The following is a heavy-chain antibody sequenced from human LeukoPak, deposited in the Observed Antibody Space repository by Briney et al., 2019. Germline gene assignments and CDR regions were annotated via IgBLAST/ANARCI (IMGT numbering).Heavy chain of an antibody. V-gene: IGHV4-39*01. Sequence: SETLSLTCTVSGGSISSSSYYWGWIRQPPGKGLEWIGSIYYSGSTYYNPSLKSRVTISVDTSKNQFSLKLSSVTAADTALYYCAKNYGSGAYYFDYWGQGTLVTVSS. D-gene: IGHD3-10*01. J-gene: IGHJ4*02. CDR2: IYYSGST. CDR1: GGSISSSSYY. CDR3: AKNYGSGAYYFDY.